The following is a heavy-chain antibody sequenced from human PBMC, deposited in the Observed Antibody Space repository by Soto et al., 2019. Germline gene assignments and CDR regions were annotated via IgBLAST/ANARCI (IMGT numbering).Heavy chain of an antibody. V-gene: IGHV4-31*03. CDR3: ARVGVYGGNSEYYFDY. D-gene: IGHD4-17*01. Sequence: SETLSLTCTVSGGSISSGGYYWSWIRQHPGKGLEWIGYIYYSGSTYYNPSLKSRVTISVDTSKNQFSLKLSSVTAADTAVYYCARVGVYGGNSEYYFDYWGQGTLVTVSS. J-gene: IGHJ4*02. CDR1: GGSISSGGYY. CDR2: IYYSGST.